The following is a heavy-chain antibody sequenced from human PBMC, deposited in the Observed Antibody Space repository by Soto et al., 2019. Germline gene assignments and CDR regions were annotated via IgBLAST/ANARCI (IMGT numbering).Heavy chain of an antibody. CDR3: AKEGESGSYYYSYYMDV. CDR2: ISGSGGST. J-gene: IGHJ6*03. Sequence: GGSLRLSCAASGFTFSSYAMSWVRQAPGKGLEWVSAISGSGGSTYYADSVKGRFTISRDNSKNTLYLQMNSLRAEDTAVYYCAKEGESGSYYYSYYMDVWGKGTTVTVSS. D-gene: IGHD1-26*01. CDR1: GFTFSSYA. V-gene: IGHV3-23*01.